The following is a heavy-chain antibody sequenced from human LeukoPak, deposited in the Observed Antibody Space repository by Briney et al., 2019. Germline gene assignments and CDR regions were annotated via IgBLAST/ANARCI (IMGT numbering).Heavy chain of an antibody. CDR3: ARGAPYYYGSGSYYNLPRIDY. Sequence: GESLKISCKGSGYSFTSYWIGWVRQMPGKGLEWMGIIYPGDSDTRYSPSFQGQVTISADKSISTAYLQWSSLKASDTAMYYCARGAPYYYGSGSYYNLPRIDYWGQGTLVTVSS. CDR2: IYPGDSDT. CDR1: GYSFTSYW. J-gene: IGHJ4*02. V-gene: IGHV5-51*01. D-gene: IGHD3-10*01.